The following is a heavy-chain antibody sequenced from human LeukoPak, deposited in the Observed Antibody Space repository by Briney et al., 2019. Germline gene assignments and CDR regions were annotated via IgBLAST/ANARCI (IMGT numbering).Heavy chain of an antibody. CDR1: GFTFSSYS. V-gene: IGHV3-21*01. CDR2: ISTSSTYI. CDR3: ARDPPFIIGTTFFDY. Sequence: TGGSLRLSCAASGFTFSSYSMNWVRQAPGKGLEWVSSISTSSTYIYYADSVKGRFTISRDNAKNSLYLQMNGLRAEDTAVYYCARDPPFIIGTTFFDYWGQGTLVTVSS. D-gene: IGHD1-20*01. J-gene: IGHJ4*02.